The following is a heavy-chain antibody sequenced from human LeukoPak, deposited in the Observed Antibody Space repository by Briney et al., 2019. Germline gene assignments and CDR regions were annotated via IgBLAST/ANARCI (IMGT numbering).Heavy chain of an antibody. CDR1: GGSLTNSNW. CDR2: IYHGGNT. D-gene: IGHD5-12*01. Sequence: PSGTLSLTCAVSGGSLTNSNWWSWVRQPPGKGLEWIGEIYHGGNTNYNPSLKSRVTISIDKSKNQFSLKLSSVTAADTAVYYCARVDIVATIHFDYWGQGTLVTVSS. CDR3: ARVDIVATIHFDY. V-gene: IGHV4-4*02. J-gene: IGHJ4*02.